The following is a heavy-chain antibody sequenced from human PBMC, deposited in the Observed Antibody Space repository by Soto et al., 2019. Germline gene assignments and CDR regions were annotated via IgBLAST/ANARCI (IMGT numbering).Heavy chain of an antibody. CDR2: ITSGDST. J-gene: IGHJ6*02. Sequence: EVQLLESGGGLVQPGGSLRLSCAASGFTFSSYAMSWVRQAPGKGLEWVSAITSGDSTYYADSVKGRVTISRDNSKNTLYLHMSSLSAEDTAVYYAYGFHDGMDVWGQGTTVTVSS. CDR1: GFTFSSYA. V-gene: IGHV3-23*01. D-gene: IGHD3-16*01. CDR3: YGFHDGMDV.